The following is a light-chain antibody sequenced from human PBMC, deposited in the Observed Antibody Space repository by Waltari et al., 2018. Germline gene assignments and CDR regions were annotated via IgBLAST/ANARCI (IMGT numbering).Light chain of an antibody. J-gene: IGKJ1*01. CDR1: QSVSSY. V-gene: IGKV3-11*01. CDR2: DAS. Sequence: TVLTQSPPTLSLSPGARATLSCRASQSVSSYLAWYQQKPGQAPRLLIYDASNRAAGIPARFSGSGSGTDFTLTISSLEPEDFAVYYCQQRSNWLWTFGQGTKVEIK. CDR3: QQRSNWLWT.